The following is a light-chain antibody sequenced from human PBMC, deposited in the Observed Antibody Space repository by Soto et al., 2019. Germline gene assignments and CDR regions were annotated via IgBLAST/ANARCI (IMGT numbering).Light chain of an antibody. Sequence: QAVVTQPPSASGAPGQRVTISCTGSSSNIGSNYDVHWYQQLPGTAPKLLIYGNSNRPSGVPDRFSGSQSGTSASLAITGLQAEDEADYYCQSYDSSLGVIFGGGTKLTVL. V-gene: IGLV1-40*01. CDR1: SSNIGSNYD. CDR2: GNS. J-gene: IGLJ2*01. CDR3: QSYDSSLGVI.